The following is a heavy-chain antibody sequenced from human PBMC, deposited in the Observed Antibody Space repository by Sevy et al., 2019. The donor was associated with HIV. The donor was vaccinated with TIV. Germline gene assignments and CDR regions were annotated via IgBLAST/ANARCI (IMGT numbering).Heavy chain of an antibody. V-gene: IGHV1-2*07. D-gene: IGHD2-15*01. J-gene: IGHJ5*02. CDR1: GYTFTGYY. CDR2: INGNSGDT. CDR3: VRKYSLATLSENWFDP. Sequence: ASVKVSCKASGYTFTGYYMHWVRQAPGQGLEWMGWINGNSGDTKYAHTFQGRVTMTRDTSISTAYMELTRLTSDDTAVYYCVRKYSLATLSENWFDPWGQGTLVTVSS.